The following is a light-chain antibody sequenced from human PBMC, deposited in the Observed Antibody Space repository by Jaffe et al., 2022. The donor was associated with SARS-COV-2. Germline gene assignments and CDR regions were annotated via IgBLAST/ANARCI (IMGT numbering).Light chain of an antibody. Sequence: DIQMTQSPSYLSASVGDRVTITCQASQGISDYLNWYQQKPGRAPKLLIYQTSKLVTGAPSRFSGSGSGTDFTLTISSLQPEDVATYYCQHYDSLPVTFGQGTKVDIK. V-gene: IGKV1-33*01. CDR2: QTS. CDR1: QGISDY. CDR3: QHYDSLPVT. J-gene: IGKJ1*01.